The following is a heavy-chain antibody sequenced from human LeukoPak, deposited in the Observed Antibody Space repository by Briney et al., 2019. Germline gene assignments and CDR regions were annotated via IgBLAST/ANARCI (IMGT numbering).Heavy chain of an antibody. J-gene: IGHJ4*02. D-gene: IGHD3-22*01. Sequence: SETLSLTCSVSGGSISSYYWSWIRQPAGKALEWIGRIYTSGSTNYNPSLKSRVTMSVDTSKNQFSLKLSSVTAADTAVYYCARGFGYYDSSGFDYWGQGTLVTVSS. CDR3: ARGFGYYDSSGFDY. CDR2: IYTSGST. CDR1: GGSISSYY. V-gene: IGHV4-4*07.